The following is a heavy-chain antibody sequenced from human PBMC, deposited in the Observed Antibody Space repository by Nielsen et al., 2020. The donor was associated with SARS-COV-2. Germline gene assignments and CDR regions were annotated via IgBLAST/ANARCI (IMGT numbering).Heavy chain of an antibody. CDR1: GFTFSSYA. CDR2: ISGSGGST. J-gene: IGHJ6*02. D-gene: IGHD3-10*01. V-gene: IGHV3-23*01. Sequence: GESLKISCAASGFTFSSYAMSWVRQAPGKGLEWVSAISGSGGSTYYADSVKGRFTISRDNSKNTLYLQMNSLRAEDTAVYYCAKVGDSWFGEPIGTLLGYYYYGMDVWGQGTTVTVS. CDR3: AKVGDSWFGEPIGTLLGYYYYGMDV.